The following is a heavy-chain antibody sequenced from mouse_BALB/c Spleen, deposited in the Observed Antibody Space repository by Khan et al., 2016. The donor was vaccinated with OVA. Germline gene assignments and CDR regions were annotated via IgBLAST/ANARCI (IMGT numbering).Heavy chain of an antibody. CDR3: AREEDLYFFDY. CDR1: GYIFTSYW. J-gene: IGHJ2*01. Sequence: VQLQESGAELVRPGASVKLSCKTSGYIFTSYWIHWVKQRSGQGLDWIAKIYPGTDNTYYNEKLKDKATLTTDKSSSTAYMQLSSLKSEDSAVYFCAREEDLYFFDYWGQGTTLTVSS. D-gene: IGHD1-1*01. V-gene: IGHV1S132*01. CDR2: IYPGTDNT.